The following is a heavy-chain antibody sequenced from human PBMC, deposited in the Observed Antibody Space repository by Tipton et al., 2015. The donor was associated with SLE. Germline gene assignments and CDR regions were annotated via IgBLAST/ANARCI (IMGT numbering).Heavy chain of an antibody. CDR2: LSDSGST. V-gene: IGHV4-59*12. CDR3: ARGVRYYASGTYPYFYYFMDV. J-gene: IGHJ6*03. CDR1: GDSISGYY. Sequence: TLSLTCTVSGDSISGYYWSWIRQPPGKGLEWIGYLSDSGSTNYNPSLKSRVTISVDTSRNQFSLKLNSVTAADTGVYYCARGVRYYASGTYPYFYYFMDVWGKGTTVTVSS. D-gene: IGHD3-10*01.